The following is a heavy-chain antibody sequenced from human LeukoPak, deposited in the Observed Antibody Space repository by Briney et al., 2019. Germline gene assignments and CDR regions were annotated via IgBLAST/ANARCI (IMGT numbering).Heavy chain of an antibody. D-gene: IGHD6-13*01. CDR1: KYSFPNYW. Sequence: GESLKISCQGSKYSFPNYWIAWVRQMPGKGLEWMGIIYPGDSNTRYSPSFQGQVTVSADKSISTAYLQWSSLKASDTAMYYCARKAAAGWYIYDLWGQGTMVTVSS. CDR2: IYPGDSNT. V-gene: IGHV5-51*01. J-gene: IGHJ3*01. CDR3: ARKAAAGWYIYDL.